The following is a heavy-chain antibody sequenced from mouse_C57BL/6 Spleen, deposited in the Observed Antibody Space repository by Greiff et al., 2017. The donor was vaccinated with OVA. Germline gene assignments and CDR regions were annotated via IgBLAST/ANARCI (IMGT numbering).Heavy chain of an antibody. Sequence: QVHVKQPGAELVKPGASVKLSCKASGYTFTSYWMHWVKQRPGRGLEWIGRIDPNSGGTKYNEKFKSKATLTVDKPSSTAYMQLSSLTSEDSAVYYCARSLTTPRNYFDYWGQGTTLTVSS. D-gene: IGHD1-1*01. V-gene: IGHV1-72*01. CDR2: IDPNSGGT. CDR3: ARSLTTPRNYFDY. CDR1: GYTFTSYW. J-gene: IGHJ2*01.